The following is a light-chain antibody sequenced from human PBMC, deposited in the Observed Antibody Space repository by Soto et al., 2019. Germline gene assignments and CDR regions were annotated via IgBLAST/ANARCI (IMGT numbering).Light chain of an antibody. CDR1: SFNIGGNS. CDR3: VSWDSSLSAYV. CDR2: DDN. Sequence: QSVLTQPPSVSAAPGQKVTISCSGSSFNIGGNSVSWYKQLPGTAPKLLIYDDNKRPSGITDRFSPSQSGTSATLGITAIQTGDEADYYCVSWDSSLSAYVVGTGSKVTVL. V-gene: IGLV1-51*01. J-gene: IGLJ1*01.